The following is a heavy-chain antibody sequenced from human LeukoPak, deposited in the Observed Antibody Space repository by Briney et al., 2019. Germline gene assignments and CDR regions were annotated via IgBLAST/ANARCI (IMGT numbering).Heavy chain of an antibody. D-gene: IGHD4-11*01. CDR3: ARVTTVTGYYYMDV. CDR2: IYYSGST. V-gene: IGHV4-59*01. CDR1: GGSISSYY. J-gene: IGHJ6*03. Sequence: SETLSLTCTVSGGSISSYYWSWIRQPPGKGLEWIGYIYYSGSTNYNPSLKSRVTLSVDTPKNQFSLKLSSVTAADTAVYYCARVTTVTGYYYMDVWGKGTTVTVSS.